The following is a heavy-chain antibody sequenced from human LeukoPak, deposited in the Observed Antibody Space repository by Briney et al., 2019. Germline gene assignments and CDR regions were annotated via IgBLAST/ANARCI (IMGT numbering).Heavy chain of an antibody. D-gene: IGHD5-18*01. Sequence: GGSLRLSCAASGFTFSSYWMSWVRQAPGKGLEWVANIKQEGSEKYYVDSVKGRFTISRDNAKNSLYLQMNSLRAEDTAVYYCADDVDTAMVHDYWGQGTLVTVSS. V-gene: IGHV3-7*01. CDR3: ADDVDTAMVHDY. CDR2: IKQEGSEK. CDR1: GFTFSSYW. J-gene: IGHJ4*02.